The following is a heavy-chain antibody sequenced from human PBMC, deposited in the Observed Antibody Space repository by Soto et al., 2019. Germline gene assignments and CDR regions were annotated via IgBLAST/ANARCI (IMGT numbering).Heavy chain of an antibody. CDR2: IYYSGST. J-gene: IGHJ3*02. Sequence: PSETLSLTCTVSGGSISSYYWSWIRQPPGKGLEWIGYIYYSGSTNYNPSLKSRVTISVDTSKNQFSLKLSSVTAADTAVYYCARERVVPAAILISGAFDIWGQGTMVTVSS. V-gene: IGHV4-59*01. D-gene: IGHD2-2*01. CDR3: ARERVVPAAILISGAFDI. CDR1: GGSISSYY.